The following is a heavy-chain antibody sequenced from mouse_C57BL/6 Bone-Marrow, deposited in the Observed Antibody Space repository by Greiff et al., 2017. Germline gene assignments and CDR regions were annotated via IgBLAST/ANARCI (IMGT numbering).Heavy chain of an antibody. J-gene: IGHJ4*01. D-gene: IGHD2-4*01. CDR2: ISSGGDYI. Sequence: DVMLVESGEGLVKPRGSLKLSCAASGFTFSSYAMSWVRQTPEKRLEWVAYISSGGDYIYYADTVKGRFTISRDNARNTLYLQMSRLKSEDTSMYYCTRERVDFGDAMDYWGQGTSVTVSS. CDR1: GFTFSSYA. V-gene: IGHV5-9-1*02. CDR3: TRERVDFGDAMDY.